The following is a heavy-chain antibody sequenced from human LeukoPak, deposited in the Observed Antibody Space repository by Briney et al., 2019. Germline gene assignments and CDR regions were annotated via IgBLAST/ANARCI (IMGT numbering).Heavy chain of an antibody. Sequence: SETLSLTCTVSGYSISSGYYWGWIRQPPGKGLEWIGYIYDSGSTNYNPSLKSRVTISVDTSKNRFSLKLSSVTAADTAVYYCAREAYCGGDCYSGFDYWGQGTLVTVSS. CDR3: AREAYCGGDCYSGFDY. D-gene: IGHD2-21*02. CDR2: IYDSGST. J-gene: IGHJ4*02. V-gene: IGHV4-61*01. CDR1: GYSISSGYY.